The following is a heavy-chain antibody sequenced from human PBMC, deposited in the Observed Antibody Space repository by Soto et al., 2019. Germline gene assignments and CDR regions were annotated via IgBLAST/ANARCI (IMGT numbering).Heavy chain of an antibody. J-gene: IGHJ4*02. Sequence: GGSLRLSCAAPGFTFSSYGMHWVRQAPGKGLEWVAVISYDGSNKYYADSVKGRFTISRDNSKNTLYLQMNSLRAEDTAVYYCARNHYYDSSGYIDYWGQGTLVTVSS. CDR2: ISYDGSNK. V-gene: IGHV3-30*03. CDR3: ARNHYYDSSGYIDY. D-gene: IGHD3-22*01. CDR1: GFTFSSYG.